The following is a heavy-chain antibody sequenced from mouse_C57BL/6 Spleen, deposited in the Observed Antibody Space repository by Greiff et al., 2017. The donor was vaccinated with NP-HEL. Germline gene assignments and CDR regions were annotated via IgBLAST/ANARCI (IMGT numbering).Heavy chain of an antibody. CDR3: TRKDGTGFDY. D-gene: IGHD3-3*01. CDR1: GYTFTSYW. Sequence: QVQLQQPGAELVKPGASVKLSCKASGYTFTSYWMHWVKQRPGQGLEWIGMIHPNSGSTNYNEKFKSKATLTVDESTSTANVQLSSLTYEDSAVYYCTRKDGTGFDYWGQGTTLTVSS. CDR2: IHPNSGST. J-gene: IGHJ2*01. V-gene: IGHV1-64*01.